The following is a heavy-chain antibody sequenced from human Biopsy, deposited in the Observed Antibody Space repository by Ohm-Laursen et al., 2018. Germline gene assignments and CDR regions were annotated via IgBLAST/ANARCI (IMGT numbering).Heavy chain of an antibody. CDR3: ARLSLYNGSYYWGY. D-gene: IGHD1-26*01. CDR2: IYYTGNT. CDR1: GGSTSLYY. V-gene: IGHV4-59*08. Sequence: SETLSLTCIVSGGSTSLYYWGWIRQPPGKRLEYLGNIYYTGNTNYNPSLKSRATISIDTSKNEFSLNLTSVTATDTAVYYCARLSLYNGSYYWGYWGQGTLVIVSS. J-gene: IGHJ4*02.